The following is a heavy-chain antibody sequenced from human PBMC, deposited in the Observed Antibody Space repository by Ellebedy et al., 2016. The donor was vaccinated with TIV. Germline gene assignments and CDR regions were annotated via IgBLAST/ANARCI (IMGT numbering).Heavy chain of an antibody. D-gene: IGHD6-6*01. J-gene: IGHJ3*02. CDR1: GFSFSNYW. V-gene: IGHV3-74*01. CDR2: INSDGSGT. Sequence: PGGSLRLSCVASGFSFSNYWIHWVRQVPGKGLVWVSRINSDGSGTSYADSVKGRFRISRDDAENPVSLQMNSLRAEDTAIYYCARDRWAEYTFDIWGQGTMVTVSS. CDR3: ARDRWAEYTFDI.